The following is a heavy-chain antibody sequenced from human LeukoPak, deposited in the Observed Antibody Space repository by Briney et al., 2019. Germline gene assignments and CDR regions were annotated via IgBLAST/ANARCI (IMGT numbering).Heavy chain of an antibody. V-gene: IGHV3-30-3*01. CDR3: ARAPDSGYSSGWFGFDY. CDR1: GFTFSSYA. J-gene: IGHJ4*02. CDR2: ISYDGSNK. Sequence: GRSLRLSCAASGFTFSSYAMHWVRQAPGKGLGWVAVISYDGSNKYYADSVKGRFTISRDNSKNTLYLQMNSLRAEDTAVYYCARAPDSGYSSGWFGFDYWGQGTLVTVSS. D-gene: IGHD6-19*01.